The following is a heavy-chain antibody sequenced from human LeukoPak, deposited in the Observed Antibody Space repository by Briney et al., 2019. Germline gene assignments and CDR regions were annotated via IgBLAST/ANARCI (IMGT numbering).Heavy chain of an antibody. D-gene: IGHD6-19*01. CDR2: MNPNSGNT. Sequence: GASVKVSCKASGYTFTNYDINWVRQATGQGLEWMGWMNPNSGNTGYAQKFQGRVTMTRNTSISTAYMELSSLRSEDTAVYYCARLQWLVWVGAFDIWGQGTMVTVSS. V-gene: IGHV1-8*02. J-gene: IGHJ3*02. CDR1: GYTFTNYD. CDR3: ARLQWLVWVGAFDI.